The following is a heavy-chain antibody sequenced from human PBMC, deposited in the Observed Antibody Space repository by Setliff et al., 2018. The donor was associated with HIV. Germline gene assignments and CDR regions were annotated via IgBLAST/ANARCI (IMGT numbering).Heavy chain of an antibody. J-gene: IGHJ4*02. CDR2: VNSDGSSK. V-gene: IGHV3-74*01. D-gene: IGHD5-12*01. Sequence: AGGSLRLSCAASGFTFNTYNMHWVRQAPGKGLVWVSRVNSDGSSKTYADSVKDRFTISRDNAKNTLYLQMNSLRAEDTGVYYCHSGYDTEEQSYFDYWGQGTLVTVSS. CDR3: HSGYDTEEQSYFDY. CDR1: GFTFNTYN.